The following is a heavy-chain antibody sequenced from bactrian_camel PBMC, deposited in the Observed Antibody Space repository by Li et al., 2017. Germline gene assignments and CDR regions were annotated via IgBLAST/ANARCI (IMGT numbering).Heavy chain of an antibody. D-gene: IGHD2*01. CDR2: INSEALT. CDR3: AVRTRSGASCPMLLANPNFDY. Sequence: HVQLVESGGASVQTGGSLTLSCVASGFSYDPNMAWFRQAPGKEREAIASINSEALTNYADSVKGRFTVFKGNAGKTLYLQMNNLKPEDTAMYYCAVRTRSGASCPMLLANPNFDYWGQGTQVTVS. J-gene: IGHJ6*01. V-gene: IGHV3S53*01. CDR1: GFSYDPN.